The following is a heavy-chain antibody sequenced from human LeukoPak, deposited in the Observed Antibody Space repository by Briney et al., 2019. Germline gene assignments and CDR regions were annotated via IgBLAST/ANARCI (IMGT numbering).Heavy chain of an antibody. J-gene: IGHJ4*02. CDR1: GVSISSYY. V-gene: IGHV4-59*01. Sequence: SETLSLTCSVSGVSISSYYWSWVQQPPGKGLEWIGHIYYSGTTNYNPSLKSRVTISIDTSKNQFSLRLSSVTAADTAVYYCARGAAGYSYGWGQGTLVTVSS. CDR2: IYYSGTT. D-gene: IGHD5-18*01. CDR3: ARGAAGYSYG.